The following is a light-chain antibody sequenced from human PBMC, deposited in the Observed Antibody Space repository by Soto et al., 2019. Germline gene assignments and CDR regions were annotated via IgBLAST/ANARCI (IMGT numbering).Light chain of an antibody. CDR3: QQYDDWPLT. J-gene: IGKJ4*01. Sequence: EKVMTQSPATVSVSPGERATLSCRASESVKTRVAWYQQKPGQAPRLLIYDAFTGVIGIPARFSGSASGTEFTLTISNLQSEDFAVYYCQQYDDWPLTLGGGTKVEIK. V-gene: IGKV3-15*01. CDR1: ESVKTR. CDR2: DAF.